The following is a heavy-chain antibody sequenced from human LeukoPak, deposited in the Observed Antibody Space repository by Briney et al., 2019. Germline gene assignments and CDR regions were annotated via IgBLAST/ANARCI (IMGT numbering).Heavy chain of an antibody. J-gene: IGHJ5*02. D-gene: IGHD2-2*02. CDR2: IYYSGST. CDR1: GGSISSSSYY. CDR3: ARSAVFYYCSSTSCYRGWFDP. Sequence: SETLSLTCTGSGGSISSSSYYWGWIRQPPGKGLEWIGSIYYSGSTYYNPSLKSRVTISVDTSKNQFSLKLSSVTAADTAVYYCARSAVFYYCSSTSCYRGWFDPWGQGTLVTVSS. V-gene: IGHV4-39*01.